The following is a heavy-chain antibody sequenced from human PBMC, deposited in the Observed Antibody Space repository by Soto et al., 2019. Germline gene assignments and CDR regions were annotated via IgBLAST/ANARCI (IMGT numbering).Heavy chain of an antibody. V-gene: IGHV3-11*06. CDR3: AFFFSSRSRHTTLAPGLGIPADRSSDL. Sequence: GKGTEWVSDISSSSSYTNYAVSVKGRFTISRDNATNSLYLQMNSLRAEDTAVYYCAFFFSSRSRHTTLAPGLGIPADRSSDL. J-gene: IGHJ2*01. D-gene: IGHD3-9*01. CDR2: ISSSSSYT.